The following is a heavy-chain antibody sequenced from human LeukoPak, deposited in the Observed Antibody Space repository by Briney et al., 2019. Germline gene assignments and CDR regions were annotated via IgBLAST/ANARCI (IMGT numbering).Heavy chain of an antibody. V-gene: IGHV1-46*01. D-gene: IGHD2-15*01. J-gene: IGHJ4*02. CDR3: ARDSQAFCSGVSCLNYFDY. Sequence: ASVKVSCKASGYTFTSYYMHWVRQAPGQGLEWMGIINPSGGSTSYAQKFQGRVTMTRDTSTSTVYMELSRLRSDDTAVYYCARDSQAFCSGVSCLNYFDYWGQGTLVTVSS. CDR1: GYTFTSYY. CDR2: INPSGGST.